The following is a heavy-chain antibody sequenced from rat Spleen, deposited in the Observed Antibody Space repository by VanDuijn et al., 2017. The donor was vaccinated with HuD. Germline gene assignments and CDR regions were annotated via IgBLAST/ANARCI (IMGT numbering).Heavy chain of an antibody. CDR1: GFTFNNYW. Sequence: EVQLVESGGGLVQPGRSLKLSCVASGFTFNNYWMTWIRQAPGKGLEWVASITNTGGSTYYPDSVKGRFTISRDNAKSTLYLQMNSLRSEDTATYYCTRRLGYYSSYMGVMDAWGQGASVTVSS. J-gene: IGHJ4*01. CDR3: TRRLGYYSSYMGVMDA. CDR2: ITNTGGST. D-gene: IGHD1-2*01. V-gene: IGHV5-31*01.